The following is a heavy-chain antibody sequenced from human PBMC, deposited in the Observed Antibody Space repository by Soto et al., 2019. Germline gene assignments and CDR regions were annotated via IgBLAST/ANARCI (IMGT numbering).Heavy chain of an antibody. CDR2: IYYSGST. J-gene: IGHJ4*02. CDR1: GGSISSYY. Sequence: SETLSLTCTVSGGSISSYYWSWIRQPPGKGLEWIGYIYYSGSTNYNPSLKSRVTISVDTSKNQFSLKLSSVTAADTAVYYCARLKYYFDYWGQGTLVTVSS. CDR3: ARLKYYFDY. V-gene: IGHV4-59*01.